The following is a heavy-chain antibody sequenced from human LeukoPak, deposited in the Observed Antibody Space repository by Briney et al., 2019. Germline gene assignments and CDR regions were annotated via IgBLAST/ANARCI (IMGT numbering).Heavy chain of an antibody. CDR2: INHSGST. CDR1: GFTFSSYA. J-gene: IGHJ4*02. CDR3: ARVLVPGYGDFFDY. Sequence: GSLRLSCAASGFTFSSYAMSWVRQPPGKGLEWIGEINHSGSTNYNPSLKSRVTISVDTSKNQFSLKLSSVTAADTAVYYCARVLVPGYGDFFDYWGQGTLVTVSS. D-gene: IGHD4-17*01. V-gene: IGHV4-34*01.